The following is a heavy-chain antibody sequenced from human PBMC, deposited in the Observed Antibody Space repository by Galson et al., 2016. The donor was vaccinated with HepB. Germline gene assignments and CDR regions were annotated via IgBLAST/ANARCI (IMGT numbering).Heavy chain of an antibody. CDR1: GFTFTSSA. CDR3: AAAIVYYYDSRGDI. Sequence: SVKVSCKASGFTFTSSAVQWVRQARGQRLEWIGWIVVGSGNTNYAQKFQEGVTITRDMSTSTAYMELSSLRSEDTAVYYCAAAIVYYYDSRGDIWGQGTMVTGSS. D-gene: IGHD3-22*01. J-gene: IGHJ3*02. CDR2: IVVGSGNT. V-gene: IGHV1-58*01.